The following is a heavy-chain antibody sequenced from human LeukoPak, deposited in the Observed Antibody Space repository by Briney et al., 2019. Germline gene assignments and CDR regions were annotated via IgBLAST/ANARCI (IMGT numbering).Heavy chain of an antibody. J-gene: IGHJ4*02. V-gene: IGHV5-51*01. D-gene: IGHD6-6*01. Sequence: GESLNISCKGSGYSFTSYWIGWVRQMPGKGLEWMGIIYPGDSDTRYSPSFQGQVTISADKSTSTAYLQWSSLKASDTAMYYCARHGVTGSSSSPNDYWGQGTLVTVSS. CDR3: ARHGVTGSSSSPNDY. CDR2: IYPGDSDT. CDR1: GYSFTSYW.